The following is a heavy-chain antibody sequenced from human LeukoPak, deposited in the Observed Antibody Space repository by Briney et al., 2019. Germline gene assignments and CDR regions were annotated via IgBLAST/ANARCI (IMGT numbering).Heavy chain of an antibody. J-gene: IGHJ6*03. CDR2: ISSSGSTI. CDR1: GFTFSSYS. Sequence: GGSLRLSCAASGFTFSSYSMNWVRQAPGKGLEWVSYISSSGSTIYYADSLKGRFTISRDNAKNSLYLQMNSLRAEDTAVYYCATYNWNYDYYYMDVWGKGTTVTVSS. CDR3: ATYNWNYDYYYMDV. D-gene: IGHD1-20*01. V-gene: IGHV3-48*04.